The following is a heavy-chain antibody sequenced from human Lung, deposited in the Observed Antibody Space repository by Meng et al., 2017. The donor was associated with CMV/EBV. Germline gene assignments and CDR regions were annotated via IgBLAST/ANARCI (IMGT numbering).Heavy chain of an antibody. V-gene: IGHV1-18*01. D-gene: IGHD1-26*01. CDR1: GYIFTNYS. CDR3: ARVEVGITSGDY. Sequence: ALLAELGDEVKKRGASVTVSWKSSGYIFTNYSITWVRQAPGQGLEWMGWINGYNDDTNYAQTLQARVTMTTDTSTTTAYMELRSLRSDDTAVYYCARVEVGITSGDYWGQGTLVTVSS. J-gene: IGHJ4*02. CDR2: INGYNDDT.